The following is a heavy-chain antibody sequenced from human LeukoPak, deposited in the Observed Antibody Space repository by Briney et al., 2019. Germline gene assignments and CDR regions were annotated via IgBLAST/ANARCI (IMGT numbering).Heavy chain of an antibody. J-gene: IGHJ4*02. CDR3: AKQLGYCSDGSCYFDY. CDR2: ISNSGGST. D-gene: IGHD2-15*01. CDR1: AFTFSSSA. Sequence: EGSLRLSCAASAFTFSSSAMSWVRQAPGKGLEWVSAISNSGGSTYYADSVKGRFTISRDNSKNTLYLQMSSLRAEDTAVYYCAKQLGYCSDGSCYFDYWGQGTMVTVSS. V-gene: IGHV3-23*01.